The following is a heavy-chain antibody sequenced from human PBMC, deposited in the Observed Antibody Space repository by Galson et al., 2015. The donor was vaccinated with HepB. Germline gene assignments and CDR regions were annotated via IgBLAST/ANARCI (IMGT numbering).Heavy chain of an antibody. CDR2: INTNGGST. J-gene: IGHJ4*02. Sequence: SLRLSCAASGFTFSSYAMHWVRQAPGKGLAYVSAINTNGGSTNYASSVKGRFTISRDNSKNTLYLQMGSLRAEDMAVYYCARLYCSGGSCYFDYWGQGTLGTVSS. CDR1: GFTFSSYA. CDR3: ARLYCSGGSCYFDY. D-gene: IGHD2-15*01. V-gene: IGHV3-64*01.